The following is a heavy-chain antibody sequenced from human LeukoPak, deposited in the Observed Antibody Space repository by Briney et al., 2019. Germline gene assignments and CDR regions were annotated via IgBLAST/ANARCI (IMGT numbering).Heavy chain of an antibody. D-gene: IGHD4-17*01. V-gene: IGHV3-48*01. CDR1: GFTFSSYS. J-gene: IGHJ4*02. Sequence: GGSLRLSCAASGFTFSSYSMNRVRQAPGKGLEWVSYISNSSSTIYYADSVKGRFTISRDNATNSLYLQMNSLRAEDTAVYYCARERRTLTRDHWGRGTRVTVSS. CDR2: ISNSSSTI. CDR3: ARERRTLTRDH.